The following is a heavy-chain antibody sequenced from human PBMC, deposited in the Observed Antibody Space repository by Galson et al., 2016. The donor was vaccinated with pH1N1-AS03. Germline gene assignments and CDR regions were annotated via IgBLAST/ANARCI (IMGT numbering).Heavy chain of an antibody. D-gene: IGHD3-22*01. V-gene: IGHV1-69*13. CDR1: GGTFSNYA. CDR3: ARDRHYDSSGRYFYESEH. J-gene: IGHJ4*02. CDR2: IHPIFGTP. Sequence: SVKVSCKASGGTFSNYAISWMRQAPGQGLEWMGGIHPIFGTPSHAQKFRGRLTVTADASTSAAYMELSSLTSEDTAIYYCARDRHYDSSGRYFYESEHWGQGTLVIVS.